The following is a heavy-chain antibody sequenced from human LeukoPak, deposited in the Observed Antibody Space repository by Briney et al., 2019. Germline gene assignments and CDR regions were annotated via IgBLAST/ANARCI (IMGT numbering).Heavy chain of an antibody. CDR1: EGTVSSKG. D-gene: IGHD4-17*01. V-gene: IGHV3-66*02. CDR3: ARGVDYAEGY. J-gene: IGHJ4*02. Sequence: PWGFRRLSWAAAEGTVSSKGMSWVRQDPGKGLEWVSIIYAGGTTYYAESVKGRFTISRDNSKNTLYLQMNSLRAEDTAVYYCARGVDYAEGYWGQGTLVTVSS. CDR2: IYAGGTT.